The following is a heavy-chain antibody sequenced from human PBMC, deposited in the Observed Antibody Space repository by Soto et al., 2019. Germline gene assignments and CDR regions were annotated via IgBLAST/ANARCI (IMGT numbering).Heavy chain of an antibody. CDR2: IYYSGST. CDR3: AGITNTPTY. J-gene: IGHJ4*02. Sequence: QVQLQESGPGLVKPSQTLSLTCTVSGGSISSGGNCWTWLPQHPGKGLEWIGHIYYSGSTYYNPSLKSRLTISIDTSKNLFSLKLTSVTAADTAVYYCAGITNTPTYWGQGTLVTVSS. D-gene: IGHD3-10*01. CDR1: GGSISSGGNC. V-gene: IGHV4-31*03.